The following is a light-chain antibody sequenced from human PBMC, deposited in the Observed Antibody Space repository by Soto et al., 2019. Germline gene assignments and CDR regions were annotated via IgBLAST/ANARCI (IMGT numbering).Light chain of an antibody. J-gene: IGKJ1*01. CDR3: QQYAGSST. CDR2: GAS. V-gene: IGKV3-20*01. CDR1: QSVSSSY. Sequence: EIVLTQSPGTLSLSPRERSTLSCRASQSVSSSYLAWYQQKPGQAPRLLIYGASSRATGIPDRFSGSGSGTDFTLTISRLEPEDFAVYYCQQYAGSSTFGQGTKVDIK.